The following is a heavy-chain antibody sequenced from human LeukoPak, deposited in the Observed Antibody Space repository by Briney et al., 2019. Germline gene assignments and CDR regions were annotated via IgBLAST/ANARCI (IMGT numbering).Heavy chain of an antibody. CDR2: IYADGST. CDR3: ASADPRLYTIRYFEY. J-gene: IGHJ4*02. D-gene: IGHD6-25*01. V-gene: IGHV4-4*07. CDR1: GASISSHY. Sequence: SETLSLTCTVSGASISSHYWSWIRQSAAKGLEWIGRIYADGSTTYNPSLQSRVTMSADTSRNQLSLKLTSVTAADTAVYYCASADPRLYTIRYFEYWGQGTLVTVSS.